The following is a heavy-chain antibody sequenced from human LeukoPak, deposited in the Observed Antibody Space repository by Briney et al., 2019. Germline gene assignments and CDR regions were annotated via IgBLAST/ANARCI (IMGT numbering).Heavy chain of an antibody. CDR2: ISGTGGTT. Sequence: PGGSLRLSCAASGLTFSSNVMTWVRQAPGKRLEWVSLISGTGGTTYYADSVKGRFTISRDNSKNTLYLQMNGLRVEDTAVYYCARDPTIFGVVIVPDYWGQGTLVTVSS. CDR1: GLTFSSNV. V-gene: IGHV3-23*01. D-gene: IGHD3-3*01. CDR3: ARDPTIFGVVIVPDY. J-gene: IGHJ4*02.